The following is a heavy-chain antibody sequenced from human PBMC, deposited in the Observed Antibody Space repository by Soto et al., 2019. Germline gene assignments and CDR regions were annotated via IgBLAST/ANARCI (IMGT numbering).Heavy chain of an antibody. J-gene: IGHJ4*02. CDR3: ATTYGGNTAFPYYFYY. V-gene: IGHV1-69*01. D-gene: IGHD4-17*01. Sequence: QVLLVQSGAEVKKPGSSVKVSCKASGATFSSYAISWVRQAPGQGLEWMGGIIPILGAANYAQKFQGRVTITADESTSTAYMVLSSLRSDDTAVYYCATTYGGNTAFPYYFYYWGQGTLVTVSA. CDR1: GATFSSYA. CDR2: IIPILGAA.